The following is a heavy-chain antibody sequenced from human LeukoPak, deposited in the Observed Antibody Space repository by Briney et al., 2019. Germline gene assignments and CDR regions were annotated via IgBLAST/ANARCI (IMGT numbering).Heavy chain of an antibody. V-gene: IGHV4-34*01. CDR1: GGSFSGYN. CDR3: AREYCSGGNCPIDY. CDR2: INHSGST. D-gene: IGHD2-15*01. Sequence: SETLPLTCGVYGGSFSGYNWNWIRQPPGKGLEWIGEINHSGSTNYNPSLKSRVTISVDTSKSQLSLKLISVTAADTAVYYCAREYCSGGNCPIDYWGQGTLVTVSS. J-gene: IGHJ4*02.